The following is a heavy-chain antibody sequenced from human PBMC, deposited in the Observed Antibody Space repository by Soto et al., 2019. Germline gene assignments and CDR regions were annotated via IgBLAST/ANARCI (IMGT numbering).Heavy chain of an antibody. J-gene: IGHJ6*03. D-gene: IGHD1-26*01. CDR3: ARRGQSYSYYYYYYMEV. Sequence: GKGLEWIGYIYYSGSTYYNPSLKSRVTISVDTSKNQFSLKLSSVTAADTAVYYCARRGQSYSYYYYYYMEVWGKGTTVTVFS. V-gene: IGHV4-31*02. CDR2: IYYSGST.